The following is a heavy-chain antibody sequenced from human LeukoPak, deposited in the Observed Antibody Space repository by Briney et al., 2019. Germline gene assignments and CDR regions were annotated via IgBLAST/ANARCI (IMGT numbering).Heavy chain of an antibody. CDR1: GGSISSSSYY. D-gene: IGHD4-17*01. CDR2: IYTSGST. V-gene: IGHV4-39*07. Sequence: SETLSLTCTVSGGSISSSSYYWGWIRQPPGKGLEWIGRIYTSGSTNYNPSLKSRVTISVDTSKNQFSLKLSSVTAADTAVYYCASSGRKSYGDYEWYFDYWGQGTLVTVSS. J-gene: IGHJ4*02. CDR3: ASSGRKSYGDYEWYFDY.